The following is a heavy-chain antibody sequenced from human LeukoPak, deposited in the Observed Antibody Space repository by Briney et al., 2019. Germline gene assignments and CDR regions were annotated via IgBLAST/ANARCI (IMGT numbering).Heavy chain of an antibody. D-gene: IGHD4-23*01. J-gene: IGHJ6*02. Sequence: GRSLRLSRAASGFSFSSYGMHWVRQAPGKGLEWVAVIWYDGSNKYYADSVKGRFTISRDNSKNTVYLQMNSLRAEDTAVYYCARDNSGMDVWGQGTTVTVSS. CDR1: GFSFSSYG. V-gene: IGHV3-33*01. CDR3: ARDNSGMDV. CDR2: IWYDGSNK.